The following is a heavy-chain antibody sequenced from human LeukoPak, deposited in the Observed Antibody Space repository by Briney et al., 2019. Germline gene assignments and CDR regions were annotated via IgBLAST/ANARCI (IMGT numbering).Heavy chain of an antibody. CDR3: ARPADYYASSGYWGGFDY. V-gene: IGHV3-30*03. Sequence: GGSLRLSCAASGFTFSSDGMHWVRQAPGKGLEWVAVISYDGSNKYYADSVKGRFTISRDNAKNSVYLKMNSLRAEATAVYYCARPADYYASSGYWGGFDYWGQGTLVTVSS. CDR1: GFTFSSDG. D-gene: IGHD3-22*01. J-gene: IGHJ4*02. CDR2: ISYDGSNK.